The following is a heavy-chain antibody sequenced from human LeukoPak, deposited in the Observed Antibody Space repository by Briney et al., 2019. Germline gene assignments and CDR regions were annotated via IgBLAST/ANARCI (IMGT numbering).Heavy chain of an antibody. CDR2: ISSSSSYI. V-gene: IGHV3-21*01. CDR1: GFTFSSHS. Sequence: GGSLRLSCAASGFTFSSHSMNWVRQAPGKGLEWVSSISSSSSYIYYADSVKGRFTISRDNAKNSLYLQMNSLRAEDTAVYYCARKYCSSTSCYPHQPVDYWGQGTLVTVSS. D-gene: IGHD2-2*01. J-gene: IGHJ4*02. CDR3: ARKYCSSTSCYPHQPVDY.